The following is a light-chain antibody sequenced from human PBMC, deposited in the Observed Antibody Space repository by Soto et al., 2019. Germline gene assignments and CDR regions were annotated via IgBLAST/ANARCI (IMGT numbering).Light chain of an antibody. CDR2: GAS. CDR1: QGISNY. J-gene: IGKJ5*01. V-gene: IGKV1-27*01. CDR3: QKYNSVPFS. Sequence: DIQMTQSPSSLSASVGDRVTITCRASQGISNYLAWYQQKPGKVPKLLIYGASTLQSGVPSRFSGSGSGTDFTLTISSLKPEDVATYYCQKYNSVPFSFGQGTRLEIK.